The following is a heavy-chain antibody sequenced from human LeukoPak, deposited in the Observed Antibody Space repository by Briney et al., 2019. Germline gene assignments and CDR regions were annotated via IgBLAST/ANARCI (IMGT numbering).Heavy chain of an antibody. Sequence: SQTLSLTCTVSGGSISSGSYYWSWIRQPAGKGLEWIGRIYTSGSTNYNPSLKSRVTISVDTSKNQFSLKLSSVTAADTAVYYCARIRDYYDSSGPGDYFDYWGQGTLVTISS. CDR1: GGSISSGSYY. V-gene: IGHV4-61*02. J-gene: IGHJ4*02. D-gene: IGHD3-22*01. CDR3: ARIRDYYDSSGPGDYFDY. CDR2: IYTSGST.